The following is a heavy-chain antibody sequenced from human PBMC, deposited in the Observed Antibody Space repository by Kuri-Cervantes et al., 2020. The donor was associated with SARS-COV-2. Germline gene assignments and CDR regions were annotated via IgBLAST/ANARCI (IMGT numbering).Heavy chain of an antibody. CDR2: IIPIFGTA. D-gene: IGHD6-19*01. CDR1: GGTFSNYA. Sequence: SVQVSCKASGGTFSNYAISWMRQAPGKGLEWMGGIIPIFGTANYAQKFQGRVTMTRDTSVSTAYMELSSLRSEDTAVYYCARAPYSSGWCGYRWCYKDLWGKGTTVTVSS. CDR3: ARAPYSSGWCGYRWCYKDL. V-gene: IGHV1-69*05. J-gene: IGHJ6*03.